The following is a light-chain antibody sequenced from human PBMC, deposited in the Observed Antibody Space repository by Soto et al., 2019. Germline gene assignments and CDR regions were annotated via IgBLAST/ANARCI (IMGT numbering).Light chain of an antibody. CDR2: SNN. Sequence: QSVLTQPPSASGTPGQRVIISCSGSSSHIGSNTVNWYQQLPGTAPKLLIYSNNQRPSGVPDRFSGSKSGTSASLAISGFQSEDEDYYYCAAWDDSLNGRYVFGTGTKVTVL. J-gene: IGLJ1*01. CDR1: SSHIGSNT. V-gene: IGLV1-44*01. CDR3: AAWDDSLNGRYV.